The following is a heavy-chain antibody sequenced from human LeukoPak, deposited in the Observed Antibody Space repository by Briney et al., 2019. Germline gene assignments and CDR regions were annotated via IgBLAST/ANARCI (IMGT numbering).Heavy chain of an antibody. J-gene: IGHJ4*02. CDR1: GGSFSGYY. V-gene: IGHV4-34*01. CDR3: ARGPPRGSGWSRRDYYFDY. Sequence: SETLSLTCAVYGGSFSGYYWSWIRQPPGKGLEWIGEINHSGSTNYNPSLKSRVTISVDTSKNQFSLKLSSVTAADTAVYYCARGPPRGSGWSRRDYYFDYWGQGTLVTVSP. CDR2: INHSGST. D-gene: IGHD6-19*01.